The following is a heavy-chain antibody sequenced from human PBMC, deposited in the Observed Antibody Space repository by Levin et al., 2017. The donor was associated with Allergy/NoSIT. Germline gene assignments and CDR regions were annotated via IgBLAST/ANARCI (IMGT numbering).Heavy chain of an antibody. CDR3: ARDSARTTMFGEVDV. CDR2: IGVDTRYI. J-gene: IGHJ6*03. CDR1: GFSFSTYS. D-gene: IGHD3-3*01. Sequence: GGSLRLSCAASGFSFSTYSMTWLRQAPGKGLEWVSSIGVDTRYIHYAGSVKGRFTVSRDNARNSLYLQMNSLRVEDTALYYLARDSARTTMFGEVDVWGKGASVPVS. V-gene: IGHV3-21*01.